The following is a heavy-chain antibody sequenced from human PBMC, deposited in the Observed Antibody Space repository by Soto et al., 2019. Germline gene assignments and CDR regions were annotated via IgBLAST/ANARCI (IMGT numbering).Heavy chain of an antibody. CDR3: ARVPVKVAAGTAWLDP. J-gene: IGHJ5*02. CDR2: MKEDGSEK. CDR1: GFTFSKYW. V-gene: IGHV3-7*01. D-gene: IGHD6-13*01. Sequence: EVQVVESGGGLVQPGGSLRLSCAASGFTFSKYWMSWVRQAPGKGLEWVANMKEDGSEKYYVDSVKGRFTISRDNAKNSLYLQMNSLRAEDTAVYYCARVPVKVAAGTAWLDPWGQGTLVTVSS.